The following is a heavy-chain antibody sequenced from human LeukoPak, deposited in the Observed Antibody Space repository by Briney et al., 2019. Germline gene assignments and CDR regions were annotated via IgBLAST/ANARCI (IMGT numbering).Heavy chain of an antibody. CDR1: GFTFSNYG. D-gene: IGHD2-2*01. CDR2: ISDSGRST. Sequence: GGSLRLSCAASGFTFSNYGMTWVRQAPGKGLEWVAVISDSGRSTYYADSLKGRFTISRDNSEDTLYLQMNSLRAEGSAVYYCAKEKIVVLATSITGYYYYGMDVWGQGTTVTVSS. V-gene: IGHV3-23*01. CDR3: AKEKIVVLATSITGYYYYGMDV. J-gene: IGHJ6*02.